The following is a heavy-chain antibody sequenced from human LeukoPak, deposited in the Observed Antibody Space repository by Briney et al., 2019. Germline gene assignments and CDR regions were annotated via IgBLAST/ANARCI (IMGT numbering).Heavy chain of an antibody. J-gene: IGHJ4*02. V-gene: IGHV3-30-3*01. D-gene: IGHD1-26*01. CDR3: ATLLVGATVDY. CDR1: GFTFSSCA. Sequence: GGSLRLSCAASGFTFSSCAMHWVRQAPGKGLEWVAVISYDGSNKYYADSVKGRFTISRDNSKNTLYLQMNSLRAEDTAVYYCATLLVGATVDYWGQGTLVTVSS. CDR2: ISYDGSNK.